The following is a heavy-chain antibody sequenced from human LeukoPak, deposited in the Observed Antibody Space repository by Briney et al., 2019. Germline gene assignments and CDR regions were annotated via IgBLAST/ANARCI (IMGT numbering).Heavy chain of an antibody. V-gene: IGHV4-59*01. CDR3: ARAPSRWPKTPAYYYYYGMDV. D-gene: IGHD2-2*01. Sequence: PSETLSLTCTVSGGSISSYYWSWIRQPPGKGLEWIGYIYYSGSTNYNPSLKSRVTISVDTSKNQFSLKLSSVTAADTAVYYCARAPSRWPKTPAYYYYYGMDVWGQGTTVTVSS. CDR2: IYYSGST. CDR1: GGSISSYY. J-gene: IGHJ6*02.